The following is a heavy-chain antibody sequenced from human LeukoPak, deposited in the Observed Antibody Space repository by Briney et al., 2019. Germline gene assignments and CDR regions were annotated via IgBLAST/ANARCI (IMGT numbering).Heavy chain of an antibody. CDR1: GFTFSSYG. Sequence: GRSLRLSCAASGFTFSSYGMHWVRKAAGKGLEWVALISYDGGKNYYADSVNGRFTISRDNSKNTLYLQMNSLIPDDTAVYYCAKGRQQWWTFDALDIWGQGTMVTVSS. D-gene: IGHD5-18*01. V-gene: IGHV3-30*18. CDR3: AKGRQQWWTFDALDI. CDR2: ISYDGGKN. J-gene: IGHJ3*02.